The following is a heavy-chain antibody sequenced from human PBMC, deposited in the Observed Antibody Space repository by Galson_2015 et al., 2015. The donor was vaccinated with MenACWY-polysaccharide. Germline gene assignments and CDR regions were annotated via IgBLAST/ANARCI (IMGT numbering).Heavy chain of an antibody. CDR3: AMPRWAGQDATGFDF. Sequence: SLRLSCAASGFTFSDYAMRWVRQAPGKGLEWVAGIRGDGGTTYYADSVTGRFTISRDNSKNTMYLQMNSLRVEDTAIYYCAMPRWAGQDATGFDFWGQGTLVTVSS. CDR1: GFTFSDYA. V-gene: IGHV3-23*01. D-gene: IGHD1-14*01. J-gene: IGHJ4*02. CDR2: IRGDGGTT.